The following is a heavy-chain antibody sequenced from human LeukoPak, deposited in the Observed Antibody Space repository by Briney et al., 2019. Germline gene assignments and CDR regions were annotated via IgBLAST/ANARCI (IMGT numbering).Heavy chain of an antibody. Sequence: GGSLRLSCAASAFTFSDYPMTWVRQAPGKGLEWVSGISSSGGSTYYADSVKGRFTISRDNSKNTLYLQLNSLRGEDTALYYCAKGLRVAGGTTGFDYWGQGTLVTVSS. CDR1: AFTFSDYP. V-gene: IGHV3-23*01. J-gene: IGHJ4*02. CDR2: ISSSGGST. D-gene: IGHD1-1*01. CDR3: AKGLRVAGGTTGFDY.